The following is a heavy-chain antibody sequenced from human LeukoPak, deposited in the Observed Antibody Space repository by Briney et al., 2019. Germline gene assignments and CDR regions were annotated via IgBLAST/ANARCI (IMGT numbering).Heavy chain of an antibody. D-gene: IGHD3-9*01. Sequence: ASVKVSCKASGYTFTGYYMHWVRQAPRQGLEWMGWINPNSGGTNYAQKFQGRVTMTRDTSISTAYMELSRLRSDDTAVYYCASGSYYDILTGPYGMDVWGQGTTVTVSS. CDR1: GYTFTGYY. CDR2: INPNSGGT. J-gene: IGHJ6*02. V-gene: IGHV1-2*02. CDR3: ASGSYYDILTGPYGMDV.